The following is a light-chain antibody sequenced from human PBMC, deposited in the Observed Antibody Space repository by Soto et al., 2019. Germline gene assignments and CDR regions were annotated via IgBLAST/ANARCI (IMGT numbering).Light chain of an antibody. Sequence: ETVVTQSPATLSVSPGERASLSCRASQSVNNNLAWYQQKPGQAPRLLMYAASTRATGIPGRISGSGSGTEFTLTISSLQSEDFAVYYCQQYDRWPLTFGGGTKVEIK. CDR2: AAS. V-gene: IGKV3-15*01. CDR1: QSVNNN. J-gene: IGKJ4*01. CDR3: QQYDRWPLT.